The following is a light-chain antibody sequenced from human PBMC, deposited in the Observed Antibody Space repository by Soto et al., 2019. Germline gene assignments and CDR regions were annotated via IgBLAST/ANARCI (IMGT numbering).Light chain of an antibody. CDR2: KVA. Sequence: DVVMTQSPLSLPVTLGQPAPISCRSNQSLVHSDGIAYFSWFQQRPGRSPRRLIYKVANRDYGVPARFSSSGSGTDFALKISRVEAEDVGVYYCMQGPHWPITFGQGTRLDIK. J-gene: IGKJ5*01. CDR3: MQGPHWPIT. V-gene: IGKV2-30*02. CDR1: QSLVHSDGIAY.